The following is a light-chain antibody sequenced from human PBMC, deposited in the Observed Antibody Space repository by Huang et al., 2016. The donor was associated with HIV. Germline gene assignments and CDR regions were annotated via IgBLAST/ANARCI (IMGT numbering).Light chain of an antibody. CDR1: QSVSSN. Sequence: EVVMTQSPGTLSVSPGERATLSCRASQSVSSNLAWYQQKPGQSPSLLIYGASTRATGIPVRVSGSGSGGEVSITISSLQSEDFAVYYCQQYNNWPPYTFGQGTNLEIK. V-gene: IGKV3-15*01. J-gene: IGKJ2*01. CDR3: QQYNNWPPYT. CDR2: GAS.